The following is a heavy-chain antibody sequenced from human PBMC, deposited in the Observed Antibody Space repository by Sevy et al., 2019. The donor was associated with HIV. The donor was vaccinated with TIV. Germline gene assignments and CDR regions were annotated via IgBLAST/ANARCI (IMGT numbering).Heavy chain of an antibody. V-gene: IGHV3-33*01. D-gene: IGHD1-26*01. CDR3: ARDGDSGSYPRYFDY. J-gene: IGHJ4*02. CDR1: GFTFSSYG. Sequence: GGSLRLSCAASGFTFSSYGMHWVRQAPGKGLEWVAVIGYDGSNKYYADSVKGRFTISRDNSKNTLYLQMNSLRAEDTAVYYCARDGDSGSYPRYFDYWGQGTLVTVSS. CDR2: IGYDGSNK.